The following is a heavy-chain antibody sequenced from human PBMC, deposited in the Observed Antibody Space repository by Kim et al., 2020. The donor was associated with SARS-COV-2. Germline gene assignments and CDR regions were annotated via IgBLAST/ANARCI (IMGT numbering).Heavy chain of an antibody. CDR1: GYSISSGYY. CDR2: IYHSGST. Sequence: SETLSLTCTVSGYSISSGYYWGWIRQPPGKGLEWIGSIYHSGSTYYNPSLKSRVTISVDTSKNQFSLKLSSVTAADTAVYYCASGSVVTAIIFDYWGQGT. D-gene: IGHD2-21*02. J-gene: IGHJ4*02. CDR3: ASGSVVTAIIFDY. V-gene: IGHV4-38-2*02.